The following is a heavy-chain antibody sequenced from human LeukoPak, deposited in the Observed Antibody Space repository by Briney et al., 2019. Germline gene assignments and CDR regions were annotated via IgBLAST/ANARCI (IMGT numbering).Heavy chain of an antibody. J-gene: IGHJ4*02. D-gene: IGHD4-17*01. CDR2: ISYDGSNK. V-gene: IGHV3-30*18. CDR3: AKLTYGDSRGYYFDY. CDR1: GFTFSSYG. Sequence: GGSLRLSCAASGFTFSSYGMHWVRQAPDKGLEWVAVISYDGSNKYYADSVKGRFTISRDNSKNTLYLQMNSLRAEDTAVYYCAKLTYGDSRGYYFDYWGQGTLVTVSS.